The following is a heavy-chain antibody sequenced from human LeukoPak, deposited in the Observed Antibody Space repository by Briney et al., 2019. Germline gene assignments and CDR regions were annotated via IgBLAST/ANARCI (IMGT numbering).Heavy chain of an antibody. J-gene: IGHJ6*03. CDR1: GFSVTGNY. Sequence: GGSLRLSCAVSGFSVTGNYMTWVRLAPGKGLEWVSTIYSGGTTFYTDSVRGRFTISRDNSKNTPYLQMNSLRAEDAAIYYCARVLYYYASVSYNYYMDVWGKGATVTISS. CDR3: ARVLYYYASVSYNYYMDV. CDR2: IYSGGTT. V-gene: IGHV3-53*01. D-gene: IGHD3-10*01.